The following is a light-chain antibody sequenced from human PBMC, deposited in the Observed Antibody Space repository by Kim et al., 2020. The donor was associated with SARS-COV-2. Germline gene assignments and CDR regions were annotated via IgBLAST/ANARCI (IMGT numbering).Light chain of an antibody. CDR1: QSVSSNN. CDR2: VAS. V-gene: IGKV3-20*01. Sequence: EIVLTQSPGTLSLSPGERATLSCRASQSVSSNNLAWYQQKPGQAPRILIYVASTRATGIPDRFSGSGSGTDFTLTISRLEPEDFAVFYCQQYSSTPLTFGGGTKVDIK. CDR3: QQYSSTPLT. J-gene: IGKJ4*01.